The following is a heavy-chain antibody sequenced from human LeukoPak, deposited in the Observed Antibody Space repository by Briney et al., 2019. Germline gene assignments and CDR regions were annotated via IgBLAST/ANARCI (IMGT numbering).Heavy chain of an antibody. Sequence: SVKVSCKASGGTFSSYAISWVRQAPGQGLEWMGGIIPIFGTANYARKFQGRVTITADESTSTAYMELSSLRSEDTAVYYCARSRTETRYYYYYGMDVWGQGTTVTVSS. CDR3: ARSRTETRYYYYYGMDV. CDR1: GGTFSSYA. V-gene: IGHV1-69*13. CDR2: IIPIFGTA. J-gene: IGHJ6*02. D-gene: IGHD1-14*01.